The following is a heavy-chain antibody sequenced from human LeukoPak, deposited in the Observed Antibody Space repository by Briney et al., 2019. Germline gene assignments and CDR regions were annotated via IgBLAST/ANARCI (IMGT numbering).Heavy chain of an antibody. CDR3: ARTYGDYDYYYYGMDV. V-gene: IGHV4-30-4*01. CDR1: GGSISSGDYY. Sequence: PSQTLSLTCTVSGGSISSGDYYWSWIRQPPGKGLEWIGYIYYSGSTYYNPSLKSRVTISVDTSKNQFSLKLSSVTAADTAVYYCARTYGDYDYYYYGMDVWGQGTTVTVSS. D-gene: IGHD4-17*01. J-gene: IGHJ6*02. CDR2: IYYSGST.